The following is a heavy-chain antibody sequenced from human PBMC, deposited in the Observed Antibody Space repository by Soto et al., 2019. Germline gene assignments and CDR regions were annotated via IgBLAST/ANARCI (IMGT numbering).Heavy chain of an antibody. CDR2: ISSSSSTI. D-gene: IGHD3-16*01. CDR1: GFTFSSYS. J-gene: IGHJ6*02. V-gene: IGHV3-48*02. CDR3: ARSYGYYYYYGMDV. Sequence: EVQLVESGGGLVQPGGSLRLSCAASGFTFSSYSMNWVRQAPGKGLEWVSYISSSSSTIYYADSVKGRFTISRDNAKNSLYLQMNSLRDEDTAAYYCARSYGYYYYYGMDVWGQGTTVTVSS.